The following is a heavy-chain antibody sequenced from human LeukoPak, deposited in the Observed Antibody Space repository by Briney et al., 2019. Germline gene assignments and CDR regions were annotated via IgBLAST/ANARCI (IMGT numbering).Heavy chain of an antibody. CDR1: GFAFSRYG. V-gene: IGHV3-30*02. Sequence: GGSLRLSCAASGFAFSRYGMHWVRQAPGKGLEWVAFIRFDGSNKYLADSVKGRFTISRDNSKNTLSLQTNSLRVEDTAVYYCAKDYYYGSGSPYYVDKWGQGTLVTVPS. J-gene: IGHJ4*02. CDR3: AKDYYYGSGSPYYVDK. D-gene: IGHD3-10*01. CDR2: IRFDGSNK.